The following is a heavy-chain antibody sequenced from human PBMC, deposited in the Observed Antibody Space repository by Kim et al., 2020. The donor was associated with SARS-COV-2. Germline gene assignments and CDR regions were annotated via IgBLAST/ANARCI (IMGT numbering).Heavy chain of an antibody. V-gene: IGHV3-30*18. CDR3: AKSPILNYYDSSGSNPPIV. J-gene: IGHJ4*02. Sequence: GGSLRLSCAASGFTFSSYGMHWVRQAPGKGLEWVAVISYDGSNKYYADSVKGRFTISRDNSKNTLYLQMNSLRAEDTAVYYCAKSPILNYYDSSGSNPPIVWGQGTLVTVSS. CDR2: ISYDGSNK. D-gene: IGHD3-22*01. CDR1: GFTFSSYG.